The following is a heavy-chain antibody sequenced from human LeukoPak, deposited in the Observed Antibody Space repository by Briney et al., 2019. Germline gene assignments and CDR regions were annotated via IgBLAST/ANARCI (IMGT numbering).Heavy chain of an antibody. D-gene: IGHD3-10*01. CDR1: GFTFSSYG. J-gene: IGHJ4*02. Sequence: GGSLRLSCAASGFTFSSYGMHWVRQAPGKGLEWVAFIRYDGDKKYYADSVKGRFTISRDNAKNTLFLQMNTLRAEDTAVYYCASHYASGSSSGYWGQGTLVTVSS. CDR3: ASHYASGSSSGY. CDR2: IRYDGDKK. V-gene: IGHV3-30*02.